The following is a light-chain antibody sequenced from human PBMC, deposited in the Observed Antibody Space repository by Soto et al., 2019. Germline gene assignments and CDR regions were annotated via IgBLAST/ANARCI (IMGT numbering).Light chain of an antibody. Sequence: ALTQPASVSGSPGQSITISCTGTSSDVGGYNFVSWYQQHPGKAPRLMIFEVNNRPSGVSDRFSGSKSGNTASLTISGLQAEDEADYYCSSYTFSSTLVVFGGGTQLTVL. V-gene: IGLV2-14*01. CDR3: SSYTFSSTLVV. CDR2: EVN. J-gene: IGLJ7*01. CDR1: SSDVGGYNF.